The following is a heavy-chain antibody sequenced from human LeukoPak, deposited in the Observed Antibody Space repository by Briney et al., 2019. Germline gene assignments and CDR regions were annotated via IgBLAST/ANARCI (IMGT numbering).Heavy chain of an antibody. V-gene: IGHV3-66*01. J-gene: IGHJ4*02. CDR3: GGITRYYFDY. Sequence: GGSLRLSCAASGFTFSSYSMNWVRQAPGKGLEWVSLLYSGDSTYYADSVKGRFTISRDNSKNTLYLQMNSLRAEDTAVYYCGGITRYYFDYWGQGTLVTVSS. CDR1: GFTFSSYS. CDR2: LYSGDST. D-gene: IGHD4-23*01.